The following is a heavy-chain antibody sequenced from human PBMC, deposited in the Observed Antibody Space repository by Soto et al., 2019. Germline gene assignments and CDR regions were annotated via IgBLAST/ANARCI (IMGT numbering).Heavy chain of an antibody. J-gene: IGHJ5*02. CDR3: VRGGFLSHDHVIIAPATLGFDP. V-gene: IGHV1-8*01. CDR2: MNPNRTNT. D-gene: IGHD2-2*01. Sequence: QVQLMQSGAEVKKPGASVKVSCKASGYTFTTYDINWVRQAPGQGLEWMGWMNPNRTNTGYAEKFQGRVTMTRDTVISTAYMELSSLRYDDTAVYYCVRGGFLSHDHVIIAPATLGFDPWGQGTLVTVSS. CDR1: GYTFTTYD.